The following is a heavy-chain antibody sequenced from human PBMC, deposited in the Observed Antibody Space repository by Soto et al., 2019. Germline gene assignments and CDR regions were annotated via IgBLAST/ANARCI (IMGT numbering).Heavy chain of an antibody. J-gene: IGHJ4*02. Sequence: AGGSLRLSCAASGFIVSSNYMSWVRQAPGEGLEWVSVIYSGGITFYADSVKGRFIISRDDSKNTLFLQMNSLRAEDTAVYYCATAKLLLPWLFDYWGQGTLVTVSS. CDR3: ATAKLLLPWLFDY. V-gene: IGHV3-66*01. D-gene: IGHD2-15*01. CDR1: GFIVSSNY. CDR2: IYSGGIT.